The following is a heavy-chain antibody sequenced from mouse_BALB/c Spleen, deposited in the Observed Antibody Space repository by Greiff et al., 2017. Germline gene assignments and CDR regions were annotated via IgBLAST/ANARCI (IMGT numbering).Heavy chain of an antibody. J-gene: IGHJ2*01. CDR1: GFTFSSFG. V-gene: IGHV5-17*02. D-gene: IGHD1-2*01. Sequence: DVHLVESGGGLVQPGGSRKLSCAASGFTFSSFGMHWVRQAPEKGLEWVAYISSGSSTIYYADTVKGRFTISRDNPKNTLFLQMTSLRSEDTAMYYCARSLYGYYFDYWGQGTTLTVSS. CDR2: ISSGSSTI. CDR3: ARSLYGYYFDY.